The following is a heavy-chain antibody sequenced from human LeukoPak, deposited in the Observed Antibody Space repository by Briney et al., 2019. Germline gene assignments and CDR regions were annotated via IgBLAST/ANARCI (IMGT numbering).Heavy chain of an antibody. CDR1: GGSFSGYY. CDR3: ARVPEGQKDY. V-gene: IGHV4-34*01. J-gene: IGHJ4*02. CDR2: INHSGST. Sequence: RPSETLSLTCAVYGGSFSGYYWSWIRQPPGKGLEWIGEINHSGSTNYNPSLKSRVTISVDTSKNQFSLKLSSVTAADTAVYYCARVPEGQKDYWGQGTLVTVSS.